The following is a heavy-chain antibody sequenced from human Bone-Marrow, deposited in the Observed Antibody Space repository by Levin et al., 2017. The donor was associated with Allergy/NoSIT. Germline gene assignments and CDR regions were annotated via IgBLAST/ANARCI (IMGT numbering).Heavy chain of an antibody. V-gene: IGHV3-21*01. D-gene: IGHD3-22*01. CDR1: GILFSSYD. CDR3: ASWAMYHYDRSAFDYFYYAMDV. CDR2: ISAGGNYI. Sequence: GGSLRLSCAASGILFSSYDMNWVRQAPGKGLEWVSSISAGGNYIYYADSGKGRFTISRDNAKNSLFLQMNSLRAEDTAVYYCASWAMYHYDRSAFDYFYYAMDVWGQGTTVTVSS. J-gene: IGHJ6*02.